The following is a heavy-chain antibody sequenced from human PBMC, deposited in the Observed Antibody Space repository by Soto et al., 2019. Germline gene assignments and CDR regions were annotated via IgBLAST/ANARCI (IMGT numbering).Heavy chain of an antibody. V-gene: IGHV3-66*01. CDR2: IYSGGST. CDR1: GFTVSSNY. CDR3: ARDYLSSWYFGAFDI. Sequence: GGSLRLSCAASGFTVSSNYMSWVRQAPGKGLEWVSVIYSGGSTYYADSVKGRSTISRDNSKNTLYLQMNSLRAEDKAVYYCARDYLSSWYFGAFDIWGQGTMVTVSS. D-gene: IGHD6-13*01. J-gene: IGHJ3*02.